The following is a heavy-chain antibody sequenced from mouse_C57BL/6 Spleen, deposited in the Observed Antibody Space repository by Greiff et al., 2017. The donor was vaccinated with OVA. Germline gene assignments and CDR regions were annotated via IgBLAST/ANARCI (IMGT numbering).Heavy chain of an antibody. J-gene: IGHJ3*01. V-gene: IGHV1-69*01. CDR1: GYTFTSYW. CDR3: ARDLYGNP. CDR2: IDPSDSYT. D-gene: IGHD2-1*01. Sequence: QVQLQQSGAELVMPGASVKLSCKASGYTFTSYWMHWVKQRPGQGLEWIGEIDPSDSYTNYNQKFKGKSTLTVDKSSSTAYMQLSSLTSEDSAVYYCARDLYGNPWGQGTLVTVSA.